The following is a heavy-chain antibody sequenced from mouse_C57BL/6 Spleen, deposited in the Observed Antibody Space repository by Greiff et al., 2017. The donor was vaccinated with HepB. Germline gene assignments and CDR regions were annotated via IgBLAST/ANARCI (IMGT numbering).Heavy chain of an antibody. CDR1: GYAFSSSW. Sequence: VQLQESGPELVKPGASVKISCKASGYAFSSSWMNWVKQRPGKGLEWIGRIYPGDGDTNYNGKFKGKATLTVDKSSSTAYMELRSLTSEDSAVYYCGYGYAMDYWGQGTSVTVSS. CDR2: IYPGDGDT. CDR3: GYGYAMDY. J-gene: IGHJ4*01. D-gene: IGHD1-1*01. V-gene: IGHV1-82*01.